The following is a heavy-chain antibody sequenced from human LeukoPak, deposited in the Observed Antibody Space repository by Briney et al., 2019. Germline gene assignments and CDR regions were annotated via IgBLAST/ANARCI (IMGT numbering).Heavy chain of an antibody. CDR1: GYTFTSFD. CDR3: VRVESGSYARYGMDV. J-gene: IGHJ6*02. V-gene: IGHV1-8*01. Sequence: ASVSVSCKSSGYTFTSFDINWVRQATGQGLEWMGWMNPHSGSTGYAQKFHGRVTMTRNTSIRTAYMELSSLRSEDTAVYYCVRVESGSYARYGMDVWGQGTTVTVSS. D-gene: IGHD1-26*01. CDR2: MNPHSGST.